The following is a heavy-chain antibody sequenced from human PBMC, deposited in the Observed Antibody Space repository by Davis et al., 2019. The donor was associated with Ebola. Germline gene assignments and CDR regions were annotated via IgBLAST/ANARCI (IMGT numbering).Heavy chain of an antibody. CDR1: GYSFTTYW. J-gene: IGHJ4*02. CDR2: IYPGDSDT. V-gene: IGHV5-51*01. CDR3: ARAVSPVDS. Sequence: KVSCKGSGYSFTTYWIGWVRQMPGKGLEWMGIIYPGDSDTSYSPSFQGQVTISADKSISTAFLQWSSLKASDTGMYYCARAVSPVDSWGQGTLVTVSS.